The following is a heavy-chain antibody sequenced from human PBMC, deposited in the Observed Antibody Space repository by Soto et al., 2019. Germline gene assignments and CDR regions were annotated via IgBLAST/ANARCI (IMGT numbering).Heavy chain of an antibody. J-gene: IGHJ3*02. CDR3: ARGKIGFRCITGTTRAFDI. V-gene: IGHV4-34*01. CDR1: GGSFSGYY. CDR2: INHSGST. Sequence: PSETLSLTCAVYGGSFSGYYWSWIRQPPGKGLEWIGEINHSGSTNYNPSLKSRVTISVDTSKNQFSLKLSSVTAADTAVYYCARGKIGFRCITGTTRAFDIWGQGTMVTVSS. D-gene: IGHD1-7*01.